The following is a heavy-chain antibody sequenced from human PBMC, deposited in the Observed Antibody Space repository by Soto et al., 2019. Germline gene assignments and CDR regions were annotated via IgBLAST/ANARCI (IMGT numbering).Heavy chain of an antibody. CDR3: ARDNDRPQLGGNYYYILDV. V-gene: IGHV1-69*12. CDR2: IMPVFRTP. CDR1: GGTFRTAA. Sequence: QVQLAQSGAEVKKPGSSVKVSCKASGGTFRTAAISWVRQAPGQGLEWMGGIMPVFRTPDYAQKFQGRVTITADESTNTAYMELSGLRSDDTAVYYCARDNDRPQLGGNYYYILDVWGQGTTITVSS. D-gene: IGHD2-8*01. J-gene: IGHJ6*02.